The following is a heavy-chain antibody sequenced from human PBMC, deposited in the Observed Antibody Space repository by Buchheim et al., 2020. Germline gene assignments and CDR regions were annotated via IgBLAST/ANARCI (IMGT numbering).Heavy chain of an antibody. CDR1: GFTFSSYG. CDR2: ISYDGSNK. D-gene: IGHD6-19*01. V-gene: IGHV3-30*18. Sequence: QVQLVEFGGGVVQPGRSLRLSCAASGFTFSSYGMHWVRQAPGKGLEWVAVISYDGSNKYYADSVKGRFTISRDNSKNTLYLQMNSLRAEDTAVYYCAKDLPGPYSSGWYYYYYYYGMDVWGQGTT. J-gene: IGHJ6*02. CDR3: AKDLPGPYSSGWYYYYYYYGMDV.